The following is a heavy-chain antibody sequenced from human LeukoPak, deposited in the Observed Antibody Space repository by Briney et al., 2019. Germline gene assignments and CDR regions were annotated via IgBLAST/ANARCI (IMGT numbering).Heavy chain of an antibody. CDR1: GYTFTSYG. CDR2: ISAYNGNT. Sequence: GASVKVSCKASGYTFTSYGISWVRQAPGQGLEWMGWISAYNGNTNYAQKLQGRVTMTTDTSTSTAYMELRSLRSDDTAVYYCARVLSGVTMVRGVIIISEDNWFDPWGQGTLVTVSS. D-gene: IGHD3-10*01. J-gene: IGHJ5*02. V-gene: IGHV1-18*01. CDR3: ARVLSGVTMVRGVIIISEDNWFDP.